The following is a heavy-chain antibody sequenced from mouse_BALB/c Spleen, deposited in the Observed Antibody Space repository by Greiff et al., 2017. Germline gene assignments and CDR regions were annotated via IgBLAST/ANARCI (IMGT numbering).Heavy chain of an antibody. CDR2: INPSTGYT. V-gene: IGHV1-7*01. CDR1: GYTFTSYW. J-gene: IGHJ3*01. D-gene: IGHD3-2*01. Sequence: VKLQESGAELAKPGASVKMSCKASGYTFTSYWMHWVKQRPGQGLEWIGYINPSTGYTEYNQKFKDKATLTADKSSSTAYMQLSSLTSVDSAVYYCARRDSSGYPAWFADWGQGTLVTVSA. CDR3: ARRDSSGYPAWFAD.